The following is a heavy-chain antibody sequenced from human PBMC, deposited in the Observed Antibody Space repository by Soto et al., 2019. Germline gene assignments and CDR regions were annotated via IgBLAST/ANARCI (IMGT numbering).Heavy chain of an antibody. D-gene: IGHD3-22*01. Sequence: SETLSLTCTVSGGSISSYYWSWIRQPPGKGLEWIGYVHYTGSTNYNSPLKSRVTISVDTSKNQFSLKLSSVTAADTAVYYCARGIYDSSGYYSRVFDYWGPGTLVTVSS. CDR2: VHYTGST. V-gene: IGHV4-59*01. J-gene: IGHJ4*02. CDR1: GGSISSYY. CDR3: ARGIYDSSGYYSRVFDY.